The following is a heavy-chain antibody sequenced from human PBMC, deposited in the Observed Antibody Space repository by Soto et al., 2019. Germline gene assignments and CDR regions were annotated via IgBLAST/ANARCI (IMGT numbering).Heavy chain of an antibody. CDR1: GDSVSSNSAA. D-gene: IGHD2-2*01. CDR3: AREHAMALYDAFDI. V-gene: IGHV6-1*01. Sequence: PSQTLSLTCAISGDSVSSNSAARNWIRQSPSRGLEWLGRTYYRSKWYNDYAVSVKSRIAINPDTSKNQFSLQLNSVTPEDTAVYYCAREHAMALYDAFDIWGQGTMVTVSS. CDR2: TYYRSKWYN. J-gene: IGHJ3*02.